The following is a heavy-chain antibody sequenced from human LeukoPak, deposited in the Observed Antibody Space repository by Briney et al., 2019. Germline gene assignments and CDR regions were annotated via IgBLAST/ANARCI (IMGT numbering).Heavy chain of an antibody. J-gene: IGHJ4*02. Sequence: ASVKVSCKASGYTFTSYGISWVRQAPGQGLEWMGWISAYNGNTNYAQKLQGRVTMTTDTSTSTAYVELRSLRSDDTAVYYCARGPSVGYCSSTSCSDVVVWDYWGQGTLVTVSS. CDR2: ISAYNGNT. CDR1: GYTFTSYG. CDR3: ARGPSVGYCSSTSCSDVVVWDY. D-gene: IGHD2-2*01. V-gene: IGHV1-18*01.